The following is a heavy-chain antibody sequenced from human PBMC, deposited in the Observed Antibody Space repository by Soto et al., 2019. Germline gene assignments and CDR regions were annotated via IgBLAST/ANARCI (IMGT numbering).Heavy chain of an antibody. Sequence: QVQVVESGGGVVQPGRSLRLSCAASGFTFSSYGMHWVRQAPGKGLEWVAVIWYDGSNKYYADSVKGRFTISRDNSKNTLYLQMNSLRAEDTAVYYCARDRQVSGWRYYFDYWGQGTLVTVSS. CDR2: IWYDGSNK. D-gene: IGHD6-19*01. V-gene: IGHV3-33*01. CDR1: GFTFSSYG. J-gene: IGHJ4*02. CDR3: ARDRQVSGWRYYFDY.